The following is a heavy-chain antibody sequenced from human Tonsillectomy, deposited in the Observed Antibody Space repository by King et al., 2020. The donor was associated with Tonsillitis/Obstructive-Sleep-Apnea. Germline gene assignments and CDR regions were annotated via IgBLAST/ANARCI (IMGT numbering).Heavy chain of an antibody. CDR1: GGSFSGYY. CDR3: AREDGASGYDYGGWFDP. J-gene: IGHJ5*02. CDR2: INHSGST. V-gene: IGHV4-34*01. D-gene: IGHD5-12*01. Sequence: VQLQQWGAGLLKPSETLSLTCAVYGGSFSGYYWSWIRQPPGKGLEWIGEINHSGSTNYNPSLKSRVTISVDTSKNQFSLKLSSVTAADTAVYYCAREDGASGYDYGGWFDPWGQGTLVTVSS.